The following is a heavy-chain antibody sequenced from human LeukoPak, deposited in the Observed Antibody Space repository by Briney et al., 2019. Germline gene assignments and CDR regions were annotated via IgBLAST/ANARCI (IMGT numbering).Heavy chain of an antibody. Sequence: GVSLRLSCAASGFTLSSYAMLGVREAPGKGLEGVAVISYEVSNKYYADSVKGRFTIYRDNSKNTLYLQMNRLRAEDTAVYYCARDFSRCELRRGFDYWGQGTLVTVSS. CDR2: ISYEVSNK. CDR1: GFTLSSYA. V-gene: IGHV3-30*04. CDR3: ARDFSRCELRRGFDY. J-gene: IGHJ4*02. D-gene: IGHD1-26*01.